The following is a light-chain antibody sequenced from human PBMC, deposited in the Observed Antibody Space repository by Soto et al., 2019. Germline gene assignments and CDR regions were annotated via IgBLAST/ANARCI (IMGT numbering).Light chain of an antibody. CDR2: EIN. J-gene: IGLJ2*01. V-gene: IGLV2-14*01. Sequence: QSALTQPASVSGSPGQSITISCTGTSSDIGSYNFVSWYQQHPGKAPKLLIHEINNRPSGVSIRFSGSKSGNTASLTISGLQAEDEADYHCSSDTTSSTLIFGGGTKLTV. CDR1: SSDIGSYNF. CDR3: SSDTTSSTLI.